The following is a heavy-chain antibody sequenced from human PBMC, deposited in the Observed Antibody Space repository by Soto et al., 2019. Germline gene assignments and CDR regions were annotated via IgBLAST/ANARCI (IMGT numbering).Heavy chain of an antibody. CDR3: ARGFGGVGANKEFDY. CDR1: CYTFTSCG. Sequence: GASVEVSCKDSCYTFTSCGLSWVRQAPGQGLEWMGWISAHNGKINYAQKFQGRVTMTTDTSTSTAYMELRSLRSDDTAVYYCARGFGGVGANKEFDYWGQGPMVTSPQ. V-gene: IGHV1-18*01. J-gene: IGHJ4*02. CDR2: ISAHNGKI. D-gene: IGHD1-26*01.